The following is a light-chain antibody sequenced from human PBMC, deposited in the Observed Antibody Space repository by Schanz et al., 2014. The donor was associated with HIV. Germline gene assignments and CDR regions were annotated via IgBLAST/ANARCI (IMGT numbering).Light chain of an antibody. CDR2: DVS. J-gene: IGLJ2*01. V-gene: IGLV2-14*03. CDR3: SSYTSTNTLVV. Sequence: QSALTQPASVSGSPGQSIAISCIGTSSDVGGYNFVSWYQQHPGKAPKLIIYDVSNRPSGISYRFSGSKSGNTASLTISGLQAEDEGDYYCSSYTSTNTLVVFGGGTKLTVL. CDR1: SSDVGGYNF.